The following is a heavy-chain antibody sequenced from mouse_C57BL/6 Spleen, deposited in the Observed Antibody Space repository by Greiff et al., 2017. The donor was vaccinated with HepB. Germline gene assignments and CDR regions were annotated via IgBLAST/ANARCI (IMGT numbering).Heavy chain of an antibody. J-gene: IGHJ3*01. CDR2: ILPGSGST. CDR1: GYTFTGYW. D-gene: IGHD1-1*01. Sequence: VQLQQSGAELMKPGASVKLSCKATGYTFTGYWIEWVKQRPGHGLEWIGEILPGSGSTNYNEKFKGKATFTADTSSNTAYMQLSSLTTEDSAIYYCARFFYYYGSSYEGFAYWGQGTLVTVSA. CDR3: ARFFYYYGSSYEGFAY. V-gene: IGHV1-9*01.